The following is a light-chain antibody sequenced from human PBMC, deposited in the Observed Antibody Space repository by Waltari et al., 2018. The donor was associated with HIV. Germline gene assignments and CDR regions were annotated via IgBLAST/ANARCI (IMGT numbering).Light chain of an antibody. CDR2: WAS. J-gene: IGKJ1*01. CDR1: QSVSYTSNNKNY. CDR3: QQYYITPQT. Sequence: DIVMTQSPDSLAVSLGERATINCKSSQSVSYTSNNKNYLAWYQQKLGQPPKLLIYWASTRESGVPDRFSGSGSGTDFTLTISSLQAEDVAVYYCQQYYITPQTFGQGTKVEIK. V-gene: IGKV4-1*01.